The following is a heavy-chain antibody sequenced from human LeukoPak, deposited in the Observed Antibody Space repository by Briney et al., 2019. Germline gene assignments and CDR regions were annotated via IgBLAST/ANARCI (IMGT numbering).Heavy chain of an antibody. Sequence: SQTLSLTCTVSGGSISSGSYYWSWIRQPAGKGLEWIGRIYTSGSTNYKPSLKSRVTISVAPSKHQFPLKLSSVTAADTAVYYCARSNYDILTGYCLDFDYWGQGTLVTVSS. CDR2: IYTSGST. D-gene: IGHD3-9*01. V-gene: IGHV4-61*02. CDR3: ARSNYDILTGYCLDFDY. J-gene: IGHJ4*02. CDR1: GGSISSGSYY.